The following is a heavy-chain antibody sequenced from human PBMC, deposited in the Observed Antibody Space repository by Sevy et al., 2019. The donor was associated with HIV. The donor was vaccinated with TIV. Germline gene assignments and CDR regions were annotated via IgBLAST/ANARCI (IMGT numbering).Heavy chain of an antibody. CDR3: ARVVLLWFGENRGWFDP. CDR2: IYNSGST. CDR1: GGSISSGGYS. Sequence: SETLSLTCAVSGGSISSGGYSWSWIRQPPGKGLEWIGYIYNSGSTYYNPSLKSRVTISVDRSKNQFSLKLSSVTAADTAVYYCARVVLLWFGENRGWFDPWGQGTLVTVSS. V-gene: IGHV4-30-2*01. D-gene: IGHD3-10*01. J-gene: IGHJ5*02.